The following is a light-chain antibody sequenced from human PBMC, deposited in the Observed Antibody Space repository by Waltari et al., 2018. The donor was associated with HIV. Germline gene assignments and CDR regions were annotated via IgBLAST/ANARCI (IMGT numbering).Light chain of an antibody. V-gene: IGKV1-39*01. CDR2: AAS. J-gene: IGKJ1*01. CDR1: QSISSY. CDR3: QQSYSILWT. Sequence: DIQMTQSPSSLSASVGDRVTITCRASQSISSYLNWYQQKPGEAPKLLIYAASSLQSGVPSSFSGSGSGTDFTLTISSLQPEDFASYYCQQSYSILWTFGQGTKVEIK.